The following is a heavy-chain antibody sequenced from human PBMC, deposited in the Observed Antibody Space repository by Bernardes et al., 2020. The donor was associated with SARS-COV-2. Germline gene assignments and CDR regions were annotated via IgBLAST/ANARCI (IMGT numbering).Heavy chain of an antibody. CDR1: GFTFDDYG. V-gene: IGHV3-20*01. CDR2: INWNGGST. D-gene: IGHD6-19*01. Sequence: GGSLRLSCAASGFTFDDYGMSWVRQAPGKGLEWVSGINWNGGSTGYADSVKGRFTISRDNAKNSLYLQMNSLRAEDTALYHCAREKGSSGWYDYYYGMDVWGHGPTVTVSS. CDR3: AREKGSSGWYDYYYGMDV. J-gene: IGHJ6*02.